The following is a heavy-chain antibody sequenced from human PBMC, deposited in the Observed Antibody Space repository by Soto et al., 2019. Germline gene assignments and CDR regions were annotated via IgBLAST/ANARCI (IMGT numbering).Heavy chain of an antibody. Sequence: QVQLVQSGAEVKKPGASVKVSCKASGYTFTSYDINWVRQATGQGLECMGWMNPNSGNTGYAQKFQGRVTMNRNTSISTAYMELSSLRSEDTAVYYGAREKNYYDSSGYSPTALDYWGQGTLVTVSS. V-gene: IGHV1-8*01. J-gene: IGHJ4*02. D-gene: IGHD3-22*01. CDR2: MNPNSGNT. CDR3: AREKNYYDSSGYSPTALDY. CDR1: GYTFTSYD.